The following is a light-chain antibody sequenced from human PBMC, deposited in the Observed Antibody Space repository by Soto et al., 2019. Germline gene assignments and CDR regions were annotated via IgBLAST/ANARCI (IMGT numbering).Light chain of an antibody. Sequence: DIVLKQPPGSLLLYPGGRATFPCRSSQSVSRSYSAWHHKKPGQAPGLLTQGTATRPTGSPARCSCSGSGTDFNLTISSRGPEDLAVYYSHQRSNGPLTSGGESKVQI. J-gene: IGKJ4*01. CDR2: GTA. CDR1: QSVSRSY. V-gene: IGKV3-11*01. CDR3: HQRSNGPLT.